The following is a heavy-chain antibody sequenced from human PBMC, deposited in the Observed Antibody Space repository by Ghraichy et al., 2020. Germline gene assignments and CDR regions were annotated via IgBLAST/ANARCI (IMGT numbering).Heavy chain of an antibody. D-gene: IGHD6-6*01. CDR2: IYYSGST. Sequence: SETLSLTCTVSGGSISSYYWSWIRQPPGKGLEWIGYIYYSGSTNYNPSLKSRVTISVDTSKNQFSLKLSSVTAADTAVYYCARDREAARPRAGYGMDVWGQGTTVTVSS. V-gene: IGHV4-59*01. CDR3: ARDREAARPRAGYGMDV. CDR1: GGSISSYY. J-gene: IGHJ6*02.